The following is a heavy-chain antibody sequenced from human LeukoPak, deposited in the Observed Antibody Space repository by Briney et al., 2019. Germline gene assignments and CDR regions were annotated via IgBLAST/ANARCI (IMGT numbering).Heavy chain of an antibody. Sequence: PSETLSLTCTVSGGSISSGSYYWSWIRQPAGKGLEWIGRIYTSGSTNYNPSLKSRVTISVDTSKNQFSLKLSSVTAADTAVYYCARQRGYYDILTGYYSDAFDIWGQGTMVTVSS. D-gene: IGHD3-9*01. CDR1: GGSISSGSYY. CDR3: ARQRGYYDILTGYYSDAFDI. V-gene: IGHV4-61*02. J-gene: IGHJ3*02. CDR2: IYTSGST.